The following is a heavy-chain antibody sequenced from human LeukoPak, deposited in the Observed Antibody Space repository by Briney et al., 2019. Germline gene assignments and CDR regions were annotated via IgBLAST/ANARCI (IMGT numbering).Heavy chain of an antibody. Sequence: GGSLRLSCAASGFTFSSYWMSWVRQAPGKGLEWVASIKQDAGTEYPVDSLKGRFTISRDNAYNSLYLQMNSLRAEDTAVYFCARGSRDSSGYRYYLNYWGQGTLVTVSS. CDR3: ARGSRDSSGYRYYLNY. CDR2: IKQDAGTE. V-gene: IGHV3-7*01. D-gene: IGHD3-22*01. CDR1: GFTFSSYW. J-gene: IGHJ4*02.